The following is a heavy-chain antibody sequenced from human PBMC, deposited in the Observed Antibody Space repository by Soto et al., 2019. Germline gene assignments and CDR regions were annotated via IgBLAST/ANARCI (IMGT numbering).Heavy chain of an antibody. V-gene: IGHV4-30-2*01. D-gene: IGHD3-10*01. Sequence: QLQLQESGSGLVKPSQTLSLTCTVSGVSITSGGHPWNWIRQPPGKGLEWIGYSFHNGNTFYNPSRARRVAISVDRSKNQFSLKLTSVTAADTAMYFCARGVNFYGSGSYGSEYWFDPWGQGTLVTVSS. CDR2: SFHNGNT. CDR1: GVSITSGGHP. CDR3: ARGVNFYGSGSYGSEYWFDP. J-gene: IGHJ5*02.